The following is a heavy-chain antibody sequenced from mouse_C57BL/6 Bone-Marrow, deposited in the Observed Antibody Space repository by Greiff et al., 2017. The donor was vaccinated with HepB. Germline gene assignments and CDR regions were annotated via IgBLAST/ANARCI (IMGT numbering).Heavy chain of an antibody. J-gene: IGHJ2*01. V-gene: IGHV1-81*01. CDR1: GYTFTSYG. D-gene: IGHD1-1*01. CDR2: IYPRSGNT. Sequence: QVQLKESGAELARPGASVKLSCKASGYTFTSYGISWVKQRTGQGLEWIGEIYPRSGNTYYNEKFKGKATLTADKSSSTAYMELRSLTSEDSAVYCCARGPYYYGSSYDYFDYWGQGTTLTVSS. CDR3: ARGPYYYGSSYDYFDY.